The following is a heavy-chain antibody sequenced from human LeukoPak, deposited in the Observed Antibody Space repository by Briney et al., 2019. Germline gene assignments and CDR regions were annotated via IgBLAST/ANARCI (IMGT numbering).Heavy chain of an antibody. J-gene: IGHJ6*03. CDR2: INHSGST. CDR1: GGSCSGYY. CDR3: ARTYCGGDCRGYYYHYYMDV. D-gene: IGHD2-21*02. V-gene: IGHV4-34*01. Sequence: PSETLSLTCAVYGGSCSGYYWSWIRQPPGKGLEWIGEINHSGSTNYNPSLKSRVTISVDRSKNQFSLKLSSVTAADTAVYYSARTYCGGDCRGYYYHYYMDVWGKGTTVTISS.